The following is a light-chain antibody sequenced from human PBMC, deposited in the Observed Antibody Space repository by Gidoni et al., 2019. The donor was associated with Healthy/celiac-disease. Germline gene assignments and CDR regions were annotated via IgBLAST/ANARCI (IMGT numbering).Light chain of an antibody. V-gene: IGLV6-57*01. J-gene: IGLJ3*02. CDR2: EDN. Sequence: ISCTRSSGSIASNYVQWYQQRPGSSPTTVIYEDNQRPSGVPDRFSGPIDSSSNSASLTISGLKTEDEADYYCQSYDSSNWVFGGGTKLTVL. CDR3: QSYDSSNWV. CDR1: SGSIASNY.